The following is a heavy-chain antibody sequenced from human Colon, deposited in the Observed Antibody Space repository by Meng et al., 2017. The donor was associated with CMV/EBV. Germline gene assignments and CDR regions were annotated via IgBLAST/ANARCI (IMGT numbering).Heavy chain of an antibody. Sequence: QVELVQSGAGVKIPGASVKVSCKGSGYTFTDYYIHWVRQAPGQGLEWMGWINPNSGGTNYAQKFQGRVTMTRDTSISTAYMELSRLRSDDTAVYYCATVSSGYYLYFQHWGQGTLVTVSS. CDR1: GYTFTDYY. D-gene: IGHD3-22*01. V-gene: IGHV1-2*02. CDR2: INPNSGGT. J-gene: IGHJ1*01. CDR3: ATVSSGYYLYFQH.